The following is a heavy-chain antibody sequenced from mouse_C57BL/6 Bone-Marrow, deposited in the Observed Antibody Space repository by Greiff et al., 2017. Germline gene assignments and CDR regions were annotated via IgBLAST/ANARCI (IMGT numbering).Heavy chain of an antibody. CDR1: GFTFSDFY. CDR3: ARDAHYYGSGYAMDY. J-gene: IGHJ4*01. D-gene: IGHD1-1*01. Sequence: EVQGVESGGGLVQSGRSLRLSCATSGFTFSDFYMEWVRQAPGKGLEWIAASRNKANDYTTEHSASVKGRFIVSSDTSQSILYLQMNALRAEDTAIYSCARDAHYYGSGYAMDYWGQGTSVTVSS. CDR2: SRNKANDYTT. V-gene: IGHV7-1*01.